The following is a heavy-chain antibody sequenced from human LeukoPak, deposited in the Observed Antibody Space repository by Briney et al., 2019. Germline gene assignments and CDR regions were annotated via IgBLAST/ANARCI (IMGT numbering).Heavy chain of an antibody. CDR2: IKQDGSEK. CDR3: ARVMEGRRRVWLGELGVYNYYYMDV. D-gene: IGHD3-10*01. J-gene: IGHJ6*03. V-gene: IGHV3-7*01. Sequence: PGGSLRLSCAASGFTFSSYWMSWARQAPGKGLEWVVNIKQDGSEKYYVDSGKGRFTISRDNAKNSLYLQMNSLRAEDTAVYYCARVMEGRRRVWLGELGVYNYYYMDVWGKGTTVTVSS. CDR1: GFTFSSYW.